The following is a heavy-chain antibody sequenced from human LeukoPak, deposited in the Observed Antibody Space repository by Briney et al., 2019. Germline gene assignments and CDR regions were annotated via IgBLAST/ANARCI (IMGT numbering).Heavy chain of an antibody. D-gene: IGHD3-16*02. J-gene: IGHJ5*02. Sequence: PSETLSLTCTVSGGSISSSSYYWGWIRQPPGKGLEWIGSIYYGGSTYYNTSLKSRVTISVDTSKNQFSLKLSSVTAADTAVYYCASLYYDYVWGSYRYTPPSNWFDPWGQGTLVTVSS. V-gene: IGHV4-39*01. CDR1: GGSISSSSYY. CDR3: ASLYYDYVWGSYRYTPPSNWFDP. CDR2: IYYGGST.